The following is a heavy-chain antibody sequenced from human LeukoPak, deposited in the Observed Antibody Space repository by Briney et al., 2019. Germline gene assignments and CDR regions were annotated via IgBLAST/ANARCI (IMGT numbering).Heavy chain of an antibody. Sequence: SETLSLTCAVYGGSFSGYYWNWIRQPPGKGLEWIGEINHSRSTNYHPSLKSRVTISVDMSKNQFSLKLSSVTAADTAVYYCTRRLGRKFGERFYYYYYMDVWGKGTTVTVSS. J-gene: IGHJ6*03. D-gene: IGHD3-10*01. CDR1: GGSFSGYY. CDR3: TRRLGRKFGERFYYYYYMDV. CDR2: INHSRST. V-gene: IGHV4-34*01.